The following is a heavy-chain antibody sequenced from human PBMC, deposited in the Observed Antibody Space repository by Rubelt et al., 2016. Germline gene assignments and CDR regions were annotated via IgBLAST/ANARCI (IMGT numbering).Heavy chain of an antibody. V-gene: IGHV1-69*04. CDR3: ARMVNDFWSGYHNWFDP. CDR1: GGTFSSYA. J-gene: IGHJ5*02. D-gene: IGHD3-3*01. Sequence: QVQLVQSGAEVKKPGSSVKVSCKASGGTFSSYAISWVRQAPGQGLEWMGRIIPILGIANYAQKFQGRVTMTRNTSISTAYMELSSLRSEDTAVYYCARMVNDFWSGYHNWFDPWGQGTLVTVSS. CDR2: IIPILGIA.